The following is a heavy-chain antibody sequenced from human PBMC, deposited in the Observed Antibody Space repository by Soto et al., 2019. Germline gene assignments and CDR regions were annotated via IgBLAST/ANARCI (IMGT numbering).Heavy chain of an antibody. CDR2: MNQDGSQN. CDR1: GFSFSSYW. V-gene: IGHV3-7*01. D-gene: IGHD3-16*01. CDR3: ARDDGWGWPRFDY. J-gene: IGHJ4*02. Sequence: EVQLVESGGGLVQPGGSLRLSCAASGFSFSSYWMSWVRQAPGKGLEWVANMNQDGSQNFYVDSVKGRFTISRDNAKTSLYLQMNSLRDEDTAVYYCARDDGWGWPRFDYGGRGTLVTVSS.